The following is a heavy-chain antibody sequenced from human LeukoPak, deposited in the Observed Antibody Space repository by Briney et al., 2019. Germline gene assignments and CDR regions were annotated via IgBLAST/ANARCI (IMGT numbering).Heavy chain of an antibody. CDR3: ARDLTDHGCFDY. CDR2: IYSGGST. V-gene: IGHV3-53*01. J-gene: IGHJ4*02. Sequence: GGSLRLSCAASGFTVSSNYMSWVRQAPGKGLEWVSVIYSGGSTYYADSVKGRFTISRDNSKNTLYLQMNSLRAEDTAVYYCARDLTDHGCFDYWGQGTLVTVSS. CDR1: GFTVSSNY. D-gene: IGHD1-14*01.